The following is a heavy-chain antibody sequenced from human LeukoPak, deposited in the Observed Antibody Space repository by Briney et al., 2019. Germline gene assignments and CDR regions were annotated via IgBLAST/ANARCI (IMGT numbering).Heavy chain of an antibody. Sequence: SETLSLTCTVSGGSISSSSYYWRWIRQPPGKGLEWIGSIYYSGSTYYNPSLKSRVTISADTSKNPFSLKLSSVSAADTAVYYCARDAMIVVDYFDYWGQGTLVTVSS. V-gene: IGHV4-39*02. J-gene: IGHJ4*02. D-gene: IGHD3-22*01. CDR1: GGSISSSSYY. CDR3: ARDAMIVVDYFDY. CDR2: IYYSGST.